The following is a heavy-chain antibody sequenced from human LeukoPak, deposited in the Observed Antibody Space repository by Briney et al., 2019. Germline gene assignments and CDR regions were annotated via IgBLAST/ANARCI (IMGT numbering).Heavy chain of an antibody. Sequence: ASVTVSCKASGYTFTSCAMHWVRQAPGQRLEWMGWINAGNGNTKYSQKFQGRVTITRDTSASTAYMELSSLRSEDTAVYYCARDGLWNDGYYHGMDVWGKGTTVTVSS. D-gene: IGHD1-1*01. CDR1: GYTFTSCA. CDR3: ARDGLWNDGYYHGMDV. J-gene: IGHJ6*04. CDR2: INAGNGNT. V-gene: IGHV1-3*01.